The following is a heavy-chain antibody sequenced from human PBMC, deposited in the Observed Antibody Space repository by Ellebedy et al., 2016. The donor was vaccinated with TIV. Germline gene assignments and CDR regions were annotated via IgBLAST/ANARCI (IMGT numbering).Heavy chain of an antibody. D-gene: IGHD6-13*01. Sequence: GGSLRLSXAASGFTLSSYSMNWVRQAPGKGLEWVSSISSSSSYIYYADSVKGRFTISRDNAKNSLYLQMNSLRAEDTAVYYCARSLIAAAGNWFDPWGQGTLVTVSS. J-gene: IGHJ5*02. V-gene: IGHV3-21*01. CDR3: ARSLIAAAGNWFDP. CDR2: ISSSSSYI. CDR1: GFTLSSYS.